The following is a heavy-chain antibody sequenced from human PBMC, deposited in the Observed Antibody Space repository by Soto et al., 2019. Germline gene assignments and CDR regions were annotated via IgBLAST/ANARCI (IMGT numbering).Heavy chain of an antibody. D-gene: IGHD5-12*01. CDR3: AREILLEATAQYDY. CDR2: IWYDGSNK. CDR1: GFTFSSYG. Sequence: GGSPRLSCAASGFTFSSYGMHWVRQAPGKGLEWVAVIWYDGSNKYYADSVKGRFTISRDNSKNTLYLQMNSLRAEDTAVYYYAREILLEATAQYDYWGQGTLVTVPQ. V-gene: IGHV3-33*01. J-gene: IGHJ4*02.